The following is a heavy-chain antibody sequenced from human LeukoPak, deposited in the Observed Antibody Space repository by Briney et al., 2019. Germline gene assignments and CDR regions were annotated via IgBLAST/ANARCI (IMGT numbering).Heavy chain of an antibody. Sequence: ASVKVSCKASGYTFTGYDINWVRQATGQGLEWMGWMNPNSGNTGYAQKFQGRVTMTRNTSISTAYMELSSLRSEDTAVYYCARGAFRYCSGGSCYSDYWGQGTLVTVSS. CDR2: MNPNSGNT. J-gene: IGHJ4*02. D-gene: IGHD2-15*01. V-gene: IGHV1-8*01. CDR1: GYTFTGYD. CDR3: ARGAFRYCSGGSCYSDY.